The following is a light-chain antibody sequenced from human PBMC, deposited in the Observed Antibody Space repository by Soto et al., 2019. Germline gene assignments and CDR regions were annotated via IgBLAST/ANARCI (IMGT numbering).Light chain of an antibody. Sequence: EIVFTQSPGPLSFSPGERATLSCMPSQGFHSNYLAWYQQKPGQAPRLLIYGASSRATGIPDRFSGSGSGTDFILTISRLEPEDVAVYFCQQYDSSPPTLVQGTKVDIK. V-gene: IGKV3-20*01. CDR2: GAS. J-gene: IGKJ1*01. CDR1: QGFHSNY. CDR3: QQYDSSPPT.